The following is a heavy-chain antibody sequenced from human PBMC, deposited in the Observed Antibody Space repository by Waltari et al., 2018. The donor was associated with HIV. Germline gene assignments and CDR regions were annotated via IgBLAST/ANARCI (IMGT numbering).Heavy chain of an antibody. V-gene: IGHV3-9*01. CDR3: AKDGRDGVYVEH. CDR2: VNWNSDSI. CDR1: GFTFDDYA. J-gene: IGHJ1*01. Sequence: EVQLVESGGGLVQPGRSLRLSCAASGFTFDDYAMHWVRQAPGKGLVWVSGVNWNSDSIGYADSVKGRFTISRDNAKNSLYLQMNSLRLEDTAFYYCAKDGRDGVYVEHWGQGTLVTVSS. D-gene: IGHD2-8*01.